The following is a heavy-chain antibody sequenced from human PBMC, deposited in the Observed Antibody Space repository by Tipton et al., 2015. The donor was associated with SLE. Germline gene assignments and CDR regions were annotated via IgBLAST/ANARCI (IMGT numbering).Heavy chain of an antibody. CDR2: IYTSGST. CDR1: GGSFSSSSYY. V-gene: IGHV4-61*02. J-gene: IGHJ5*02. CDR3: AREGYCSSTSCYGDYNWFDP. D-gene: IGHD2-2*01. Sequence: TLSLTCAVYGGSFSSSSYYWDWIRQPPGEGLEWIGRIYTSGSTNYNPSLKSRVTISVDTSKNQFSLKLSSVIAADTAVYYCAREGYCSSTSCYGDYNWFDPWGQGTLVTVSS.